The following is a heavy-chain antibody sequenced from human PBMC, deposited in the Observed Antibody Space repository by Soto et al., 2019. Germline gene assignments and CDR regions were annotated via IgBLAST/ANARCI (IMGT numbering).Heavy chain of an antibody. V-gene: IGHV3-23*01. D-gene: IGHD2-15*01. Sequence: EVQLLESGGGLVQPGRSLRLSCAASGFTFSNYGMKWVRQAPGKGLEWVSGIDGIGSSTYYADYVKGRFTIYRDNSKNTLFLQMNSLRAEDTALYYCAGGLDYWGQGTLVTVYS. J-gene: IGHJ4*02. CDR1: GFTFSNYG. CDR2: IDGIGSST. CDR3: AGGLDY.